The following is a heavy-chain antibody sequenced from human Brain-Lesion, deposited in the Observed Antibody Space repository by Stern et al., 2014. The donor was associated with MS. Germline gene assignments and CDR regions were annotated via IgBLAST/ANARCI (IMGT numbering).Heavy chain of an antibody. CDR3: ATLSPGAGGNYYRHFDY. J-gene: IGHJ4*02. Sequence: VQLVESGAEVKKPGASVKVSCKVSGYTLTELSMHWVRQAPRKGLEWMGGFDPEDGETIYAQKFQGRVTMTEDTSTDTAYMELSSLRSEDTAVYYCATLSPGAGGNYYRHFDYWGQGTLGTGAS. CDR1: GYTLTELS. D-gene: IGHD1-26*01. V-gene: IGHV1-24*01. CDR2: FDPEDGET.